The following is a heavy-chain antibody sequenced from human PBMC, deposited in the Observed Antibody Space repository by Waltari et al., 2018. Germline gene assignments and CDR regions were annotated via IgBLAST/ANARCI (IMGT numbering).Heavy chain of an antibody. CDR1: GLRFRDFW. CDR3: ARVAWGLGQDN. V-gene: IGHV3-7*03. CDR2: MNQDGSAK. J-gene: IGHJ4*02. D-gene: IGHD3-16*01. Sequence: EVQLVESGGGLVQPGGAPRLSCAASGLRFRDFWMSWVRQAPEKGLEWVATMNQDGSAKLYVDSVRGRFTVSRDNAKNSLFLQMNSLRAEDTAVYYCARVAWGLGQDNWGQGTLVTVSS.